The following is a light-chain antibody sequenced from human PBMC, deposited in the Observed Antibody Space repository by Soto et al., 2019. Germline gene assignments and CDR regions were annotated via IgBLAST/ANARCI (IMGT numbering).Light chain of an antibody. V-gene: IGLV2-14*01. CDR2: EVN. J-gene: IGLJ1*01. Sequence: SALAQPASLSGSPGQSITISCTGTSSDIGAYDYVSWFQQHPGKAPKLMISEVNNRPSGVSDRFSGSKSGDTAYLTISGLQVEDEAEYFCFAVTTPSTQVFGT. CDR1: SSDIGAYDY. CDR3: FAVTTPSTQV.